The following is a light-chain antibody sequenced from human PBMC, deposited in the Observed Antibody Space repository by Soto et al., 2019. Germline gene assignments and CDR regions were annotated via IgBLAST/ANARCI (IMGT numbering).Light chain of an antibody. V-gene: IGLV3-21*04. CDR3: HVWDSSSDHYV. CDR1: NIGSKS. CDR2: YDS. Sequence: SYELTQPPSVSVAPGKTARITCGGNNIGSKSVHWYQQKPGQAPVLVIYYDSDRPSGIPERFSGSNSGNTATLTISRVEAGDEADYYCHVWDSSSDHYVFGTATKLTVL. J-gene: IGLJ1*01.